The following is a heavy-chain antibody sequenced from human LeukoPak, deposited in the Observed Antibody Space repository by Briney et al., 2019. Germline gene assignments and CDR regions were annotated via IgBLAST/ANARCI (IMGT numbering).Heavy chain of an antibody. D-gene: IGHD3-9*01. Sequence: PGGSLRLSCEASGFTFSSYWMHWVRQAPGKGLEWVSGISPSGSISYYADSVKGRFTISRDNSKNTVSLQMNSLRAEDTALYYCARDLDWGAFDAWGQGTLVTVSS. V-gene: IGHV3-23*01. J-gene: IGHJ5*02. CDR3: ARDLDWGAFDA. CDR1: GFTFSSYW. CDR2: ISPSGSIS.